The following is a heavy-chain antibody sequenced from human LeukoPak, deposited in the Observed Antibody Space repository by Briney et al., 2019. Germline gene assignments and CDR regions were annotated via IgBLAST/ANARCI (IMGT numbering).Heavy chain of an antibody. Sequence: ASVKVSCKASGYTFTSYDINWVRQATGQGLEWMGWMNPNSGNTGYAQKFQGRVTMTRDTSISTAYMELSSLRSEDTAVYYCARVGLCCSSTSCYFDYWGQGTLVTVSS. CDR1: GYTFTSYD. V-gene: IGHV1-8*01. D-gene: IGHD2-2*01. CDR2: MNPNSGNT. J-gene: IGHJ4*02. CDR3: ARVGLCCSSTSCYFDY.